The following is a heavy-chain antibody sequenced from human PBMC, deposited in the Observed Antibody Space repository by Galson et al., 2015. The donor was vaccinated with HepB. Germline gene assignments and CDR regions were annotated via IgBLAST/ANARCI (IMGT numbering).Heavy chain of an antibody. CDR3: AKSSGSGSYSPLDY. V-gene: IGHV3-23*01. Sequence: SLRLSCAASGFASSSYAMTWVRQAPGKGLEWVSSISDSGSITYYADSVKGRFTLSRDISKNTLYLQMNSLRVEDTAVYYCAKSSGSGSYSPLDYWGQGTLVTVSS. CDR1: GFASSSYA. D-gene: IGHD2-15*01. J-gene: IGHJ4*02. CDR2: ISDSGSIT.